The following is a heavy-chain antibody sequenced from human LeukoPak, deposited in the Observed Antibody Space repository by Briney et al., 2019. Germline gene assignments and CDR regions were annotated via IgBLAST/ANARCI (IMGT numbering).Heavy chain of an antibody. Sequence: GGSLRLSCEASGFTFSSYAMHWVRQAPGKGLEWVAVISYDGSNKYYADSVKGRFTISRDNSKNTLYLQMNSLRAEDTAVYYCARDREYCYESSGYHYPGSYWGQGTLVTVSS. CDR2: ISYDGSNK. CDR1: GFTFSSYA. J-gene: IGHJ4*02. D-gene: IGHD3-22*01. V-gene: IGHV3-30-3*01. CDR3: ARDREYCYESSGYHYPGSY.